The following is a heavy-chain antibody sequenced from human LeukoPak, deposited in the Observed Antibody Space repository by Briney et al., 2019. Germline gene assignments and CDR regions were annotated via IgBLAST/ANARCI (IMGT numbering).Heavy chain of an antibody. CDR3: AKAPPYPLLWFGDQGGNWFDP. J-gene: IGHJ5*02. CDR1: EFTLNSDW. V-gene: IGHV3-74*01. Sequence: GGSLRLSCAASEFTLNSDWMHWVRQVPGKGLVWVSRIHPDGSLTDYADSVKGRFTISRDNSKNTLYLQMNSLRAEDTAVYYCAKAPPYPLLWFGDQGGNWFDPWGQGTLVTVSS. CDR2: IHPDGSLT. D-gene: IGHD3-10*01.